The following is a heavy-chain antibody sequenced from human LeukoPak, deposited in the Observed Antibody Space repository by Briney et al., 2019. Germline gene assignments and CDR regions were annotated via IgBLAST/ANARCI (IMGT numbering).Heavy chain of an antibody. CDR2: IYYSGST. V-gene: IGHV4-39*01. CDR1: GGSISSSSYY. J-gene: IGHJ4*02. CDR3: VSSGYSYGRFHY. Sequence: SETLSLTCTVSGGSISSSSYYWGWIRQPPGKGLEWIGSIYYSGSTYYNPSLKSRVTISVDTSENQFSLKLSSVTAADTAVYYCVSSGYSYGRFHYWGQGTLVTVSS. D-gene: IGHD5-18*01.